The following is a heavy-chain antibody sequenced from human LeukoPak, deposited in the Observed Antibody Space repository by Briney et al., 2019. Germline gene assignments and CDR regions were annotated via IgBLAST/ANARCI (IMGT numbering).Heavy chain of an antibody. CDR1: GFSVSSYG. J-gene: IGHJ5*02. CDR3: VRDRAEGRAWVEFDP. V-gene: IGHV3-66*03. CDR2: LYSNGGT. Sequence: PGGSLRLSCVASGFSVSSYGMSWVRQAPGKAPEWVSLLYSNGGTYYAYSVKGRFIISRDNSKNTLYLQMNNLRVEDTAVYHCVRDRAEGRAWVEFDPWGQGTVVTVSS.